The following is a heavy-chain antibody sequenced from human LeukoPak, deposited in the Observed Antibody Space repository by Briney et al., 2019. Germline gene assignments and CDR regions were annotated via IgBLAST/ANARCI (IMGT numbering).Heavy chain of an antibody. J-gene: IGHJ4*02. V-gene: IGHV3-23*01. Sequence: PWGSLRLSCAASGVTFSSYAMSWVRQAPGKGLEWVSAISSSGSSTYYADSVKGRFTISRDNSKNALYLQMNSLRAEDTAVYYCAKDQMPSYDSSGYYSRHYFDYWGQGTLVTVSS. CDR3: AKDQMPSYDSSGYYSRHYFDY. CDR1: GVTFSSYA. D-gene: IGHD3-22*01. CDR2: ISSSGSST.